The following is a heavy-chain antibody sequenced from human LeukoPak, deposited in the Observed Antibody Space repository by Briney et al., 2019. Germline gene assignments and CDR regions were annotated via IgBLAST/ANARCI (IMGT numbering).Heavy chain of an antibody. CDR1: GFTFIDYY. D-gene: IGHD1-26*01. CDR2: ISSGSTYT. J-gene: IGHJ5*02. Sequence: GGSLRLSCAASGFTFIDYYMTWISQAPGKGLEWVSYISSGSTYTNYADSVKGRFTISRDNAKNSLYLQMNSLRAEDTSVYYCARVLVGGTNWFDPWGQGTLVTVSS. CDR3: ARVLVGGTNWFDP. V-gene: IGHV3-11*06.